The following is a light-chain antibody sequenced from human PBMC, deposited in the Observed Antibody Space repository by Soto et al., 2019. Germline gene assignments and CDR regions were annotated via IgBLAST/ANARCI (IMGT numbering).Light chain of an antibody. J-gene: IGKJ1*01. CDR3: QQYGRTSWT. V-gene: IGKV3-20*01. Sequence: EIVLTQSPGTLSLSPGEGATLSCRASQSVSTNFFAWYQQKPGQAPRLLIYGASNRATGIPDRFSGSGSGTDFTLTISRLEPEDVAVYYCQQYGRTSWTFGQGTKVEIK. CDR1: QSVSTNF. CDR2: GAS.